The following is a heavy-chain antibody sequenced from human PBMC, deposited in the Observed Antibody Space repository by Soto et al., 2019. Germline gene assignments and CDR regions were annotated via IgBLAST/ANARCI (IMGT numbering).Heavy chain of an antibody. CDR1: GFTFSSYA. J-gene: IGHJ6*02. CDR2: ISGSGGST. Sequence: GGSLRLSCAASGFTFSSYAMSWVRQAPGKGLEWVSAISGSGGSTYYADSVKGRFTISRDNSKNTLYLQMNSLRAEDTAVYYCAKEVSSSSHDYYYYGIDVWGQGTTVTVSS. CDR3: AKEVSSSSHDYYYYGIDV. D-gene: IGHD6-13*01. V-gene: IGHV3-23*01.